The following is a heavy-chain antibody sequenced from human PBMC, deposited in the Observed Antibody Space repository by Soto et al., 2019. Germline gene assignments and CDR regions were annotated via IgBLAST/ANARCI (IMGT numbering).Heavy chain of an antibody. J-gene: IGHJ4*02. V-gene: IGHV3-30-3*01. CDR3: ASGRSAYSSFPALDY. CDR2: ISYDGSNK. Sequence: GGSLRLSCAASGFTFSSYAMHWVRQAPGKGLEWVAVISYDGSNKYYADSVKGRFTISRDNSKNTLYLQMNSLRAEDTAVYYCASGRSAYSSFPALDYWGQGTLVTVSS. D-gene: IGHD6-6*01. CDR1: GFTFSSYA.